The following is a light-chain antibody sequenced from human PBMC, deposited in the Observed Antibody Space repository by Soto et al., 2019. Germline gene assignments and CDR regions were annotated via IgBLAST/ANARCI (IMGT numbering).Light chain of an antibody. CDR1: QGISSY. V-gene: IGKV1-8*01. CDR2: AAS. CDR3: QQYNNWPLT. Sequence: AIRMTQSPSSFSASTGDRVTITCRASQGISSYLAWYQQKPGKAPKLLIYAASTLQSGVPSRFSGSGSGTDFTLTISCLQSEDFAVYYCQQYNNWPLTFGGGTKVDI. J-gene: IGKJ4*01.